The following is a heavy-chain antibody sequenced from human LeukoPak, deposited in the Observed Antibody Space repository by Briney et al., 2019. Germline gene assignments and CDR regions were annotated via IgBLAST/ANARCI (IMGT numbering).Heavy chain of an antibody. J-gene: IGHJ6*03. CDR2: ISSSSSTI. D-gene: IGHD2-2*01. CDR3: AKERCSSTSCARDYYYYMDV. CDR1: GFTFSDYY. Sequence: GGSLRLSCAASGFTFSDYYMSWIRQAPGKGLEWVSYISSSSSTIYYADSVKGRFTISRDNAKNSLYLQMNSLRAEDTAVYYCAKERCSSTSCARDYYYYMDVWGKGTTVTVSS. V-gene: IGHV3-11*04.